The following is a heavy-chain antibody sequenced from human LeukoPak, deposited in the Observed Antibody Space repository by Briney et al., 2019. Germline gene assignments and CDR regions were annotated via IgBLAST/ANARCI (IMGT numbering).Heavy chain of an antibody. J-gene: IGHJ4*02. V-gene: IGHV1-24*01. CDR1: GYTLSELS. CDR2: LDPEEGET. D-gene: IGHD2-2*01. Sequence: ASVKVSCKVSGYTLSELSMYWVRQAPGKGLEWMGGLDPEEGETIYAQKFQGRVTMTEDTSIDTAYMELSSLRSEDTAVYYCAAGYCSSTSCSYYFDYWGQGTLVTVSS. CDR3: AAGYCSSTSCSYYFDY.